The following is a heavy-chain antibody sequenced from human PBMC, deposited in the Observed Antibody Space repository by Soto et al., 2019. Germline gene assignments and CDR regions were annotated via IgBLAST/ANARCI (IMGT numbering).Heavy chain of an antibody. D-gene: IGHD2-21*02. CDR3: ARSIVVVTALDY. V-gene: IGHV1-18*01. Sequence: ASVKVSCKASGYTFTSYGISWVRQAPGQGLEWMGWISAYNGNTKYAQKIQGRVTITRDTSASTAYMELSSLRSEDTAVYYCARSIVVVTALDYWGQGTLVTVSS. CDR1: GYTFTSYG. J-gene: IGHJ4*02. CDR2: ISAYNGNT.